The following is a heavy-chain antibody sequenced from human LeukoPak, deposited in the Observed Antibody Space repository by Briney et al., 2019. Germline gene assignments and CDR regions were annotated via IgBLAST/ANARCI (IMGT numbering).Heavy chain of an antibody. CDR1: GGTFSSYA. Sequence: ASVKVSCKASGGTFSSYAISWVRQAPGQGLEWMGRIIPILGIANYAQKFQGRVTITADKSTSTAYMELSSLRSEDTAVYYCASSLGYCSSTSCYFHYYYGMDVWGQGTTVTVSS. D-gene: IGHD2-2*01. J-gene: IGHJ6*02. V-gene: IGHV1-69*04. CDR3: ASSLGYCSSTSCYFHYYYGMDV. CDR2: IIPILGIA.